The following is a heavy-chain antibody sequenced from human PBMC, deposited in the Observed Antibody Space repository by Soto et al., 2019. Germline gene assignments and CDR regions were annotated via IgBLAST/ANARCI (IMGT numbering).Heavy chain of an antibody. CDR1: GGSISSGDYY. CDR2: IYYSGNT. D-gene: IGHD3-22*01. V-gene: IGHV4-30-4*08. J-gene: IGHJ2*01. CDR3: TMHAYYHDTRAYYGSYWYFDL. Sequence: QVQLQESGPGLVKPSQTLSLTCTISGGSISSGDYYWSWLRQPPWKGLEWIGYIYYSGNTYYNPPLKSRLSIAVDPSTNQFAHQRSSAPAAYAAVYYWTMHAYYHDTRAYYGSYWYFDLWGRGTLVTVPS.